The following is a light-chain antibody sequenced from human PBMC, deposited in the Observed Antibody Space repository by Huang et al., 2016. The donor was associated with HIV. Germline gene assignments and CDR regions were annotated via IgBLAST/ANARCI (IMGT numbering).Light chain of an antibody. V-gene: IGKV3-11*01. CDR1: QNIGNY. CDR2: DTS. J-gene: IGKJ4*01. Sequence: EIVLTQSPATLSLSPGDRATLSCRASQNIGNYLAWYQQKPGQAPRLLIYDTSNRATGIPARFSGGGSETDFTLTISSLDPEDFAVYFCQQRSNWLTFGGGTKVETK. CDR3: QQRSNWLT.